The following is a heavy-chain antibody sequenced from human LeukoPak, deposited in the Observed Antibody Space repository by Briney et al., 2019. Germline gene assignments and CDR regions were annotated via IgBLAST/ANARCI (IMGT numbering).Heavy chain of an antibody. D-gene: IGHD4-17*01. CDR3: SRDPNGDYVGAFDFQR. V-gene: IGHV3-53*01. CDR2: IYGGGST. J-gene: IGHJ1*01. Sequence: PWGSLRLSCAASGFTVSSNYMSWVRQAPGKGLEWVSVIYGGGSTYYADSVKGRFTISRDNSKNTLYLQMNSLRAEDTAVYYCSRDPNGDYVGAFDFQRWGQGTLVTVSS. CDR1: GFTVSSNY.